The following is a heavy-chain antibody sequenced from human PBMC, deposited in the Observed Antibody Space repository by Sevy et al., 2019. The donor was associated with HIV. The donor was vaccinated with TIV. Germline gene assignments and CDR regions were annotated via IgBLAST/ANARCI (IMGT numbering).Heavy chain of an antibody. D-gene: IGHD3-3*01. CDR2: IRSKAYGGTT. CDR3: TREYYDFWSGYYTFDY. CDR1: GFTFGDYA. J-gene: IGHJ4*02. Sequence: GGSLRLSCTASGFTFGDYAMSWFRQAPGKGLEWVGFIRSKAYGGTTEYAASVKGRFTISRDDSKSIAYLQMNSLKTEDTAVYYSTREYYDFWSGYYTFDYWGQGTLVTVSS. V-gene: IGHV3-49*03.